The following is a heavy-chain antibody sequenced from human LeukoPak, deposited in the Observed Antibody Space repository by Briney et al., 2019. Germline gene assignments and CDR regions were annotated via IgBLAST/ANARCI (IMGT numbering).Heavy chain of an antibody. CDR1: GGSISGSSYY. CDR2: IYYSGST. CDR3: ARLFDCSSTSCLGGSNWFDP. Sequence: SETLSLTRTVSGGSISGSSYYRGWIRQPPGKGLEWIGSIYYSGSTYYNPSLKSRVTISVDTSKNQFSLKLSSVTAADTAVYYCARLFDCSSTSCLGGSNWFDPWGQGTLVTVSS. D-gene: IGHD2-2*01. V-gene: IGHV4-39*01. J-gene: IGHJ5*02.